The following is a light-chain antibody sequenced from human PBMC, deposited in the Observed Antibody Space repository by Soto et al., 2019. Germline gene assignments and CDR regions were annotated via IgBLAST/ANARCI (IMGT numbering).Light chain of an antibody. CDR2: DVI. CDR3: SSYTSSSTYVV. CDR1: SSDVGGYNY. Sequence: QSALTQPASVSGSPGQSITISCTGTSSDVGGYNYVSWYQQHPGKAPKLMIYDVINRPSGVSNRFSGSKSGNSASLTISGLQAEYEADYYCSSYTSSSTYVVFGGGTKVTVL. J-gene: IGLJ2*01. V-gene: IGLV2-14*03.